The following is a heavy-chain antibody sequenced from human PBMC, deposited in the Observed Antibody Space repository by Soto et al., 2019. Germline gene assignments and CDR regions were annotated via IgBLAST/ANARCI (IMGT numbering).Heavy chain of an antibody. Sequence: SVKVSCKASGGTFSSHTLSWVRQAPGQGLEWVGRIIPILGIPSYAQKFQGRVTITADTSTSTGYMEMSSLRSEDTAVYFCARTRVTATSYYFDYWGPGTLVTVSS. J-gene: IGHJ4*02. CDR3: ARTRVTATSYYFDY. CDR1: GGTFSSHT. CDR2: IIPILGIP. D-gene: IGHD2-21*02. V-gene: IGHV1-69*02.